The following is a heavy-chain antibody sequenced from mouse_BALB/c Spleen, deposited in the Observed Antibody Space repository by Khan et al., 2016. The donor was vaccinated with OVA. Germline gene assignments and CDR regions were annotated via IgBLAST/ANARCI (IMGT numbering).Heavy chain of an antibody. CDR2: ISSGSATI. CDR3: TRSKITTWYFDV. D-gene: IGHD2-4*01. Sequence: EVELVESGGGLVQPGGSRKLSCAASGFTFSHFGMHWVRQAPEKGLEWVAYISSGSATIYYADTMKGRFTISRDTPKNTLFLHMTSLRSEDTAMYYCTRSKITTWYFDVWGAGTTVTVSS. J-gene: IGHJ1*01. V-gene: IGHV5-17*02. CDR1: GFTFSHFG.